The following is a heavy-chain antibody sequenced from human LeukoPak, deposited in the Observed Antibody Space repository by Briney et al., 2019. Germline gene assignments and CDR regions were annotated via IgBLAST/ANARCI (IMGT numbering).Heavy chain of an antibody. CDR2: IHYSGST. Sequence: SETLSLTCAVYGGSFSCYYWSWIRQPPGKGLEWIGYIHYSGSTKYKSSLKSRVTISVDTSKNQFSLKLNSVTAADTAVYYCARGKEVITMLRGLKPGYYFDYWGQGTLVTVSS. V-gene: IGHV4-59*01. CDR3: ARGKEVITMLRGLKPGYYFDY. D-gene: IGHD3-10*01. J-gene: IGHJ4*02. CDR1: GGSFSCYY.